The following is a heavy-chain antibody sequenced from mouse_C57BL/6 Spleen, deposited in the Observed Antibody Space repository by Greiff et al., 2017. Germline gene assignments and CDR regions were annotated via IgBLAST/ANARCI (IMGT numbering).Heavy chain of an antibody. D-gene: IGHD1-1*01. V-gene: IGHV1-50*01. CDR2: IDPSDSYT. CDR3: ARSHYYGSSSFAC. CDR1: GYTFTSYW. Sequence: QVQLQQPGAELVKPGASVKLSCKASGYTFTSYWMQWVKQRPGQGLEWIGEIDPSDSYTNYNQKFKGKATLAVDTSSSTTYMQLSSLTSEDSAVYYCARSHYYGSSSFACWGKGTLVT. J-gene: IGHJ3*01.